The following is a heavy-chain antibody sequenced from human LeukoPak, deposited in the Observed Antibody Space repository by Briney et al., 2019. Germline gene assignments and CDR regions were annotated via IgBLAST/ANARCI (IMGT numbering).Heavy chain of an antibody. D-gene: IGHD3-22*01. CDR2: IYYSGST. CDR1: GGSISSYY. Sequence: SETLSLTCTVSGGSISSYYWSWIRQPPGKGLEWIGYIYYSGSTNYNPSLKSRVTISVDTSKNQFSLKLSSVTAADTAVYYCARGPYYDSSGYYYVYFVYWGQGTLVTVSS. CDR3: ARGPYYDSSGYYYVYFVY. V-gene: IGHV4-59*01. J-gene: IGHJ4*02.